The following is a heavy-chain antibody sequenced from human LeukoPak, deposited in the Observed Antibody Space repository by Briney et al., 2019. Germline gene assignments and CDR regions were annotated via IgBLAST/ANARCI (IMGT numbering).Heavy chain of an antibody. J-gene: IGHJ4*02. CDR1: GGSISSSSYY. D-gene: IGHD4-17*01. Sequence: SETLSLTCTVSGGSISSSSYYWGWIRQPPGKGLEWIGSIYYSGSTYYNPSLKSRVTISVDTSKNQFSLKLSSVTAADTAVYYCASQYGDYGFRYYFDYWGQGTLVTVSS. CDR3: ASQYGDYGFRYYFDY. V-gene: IGHV4-39*01. CDR2: IYYSGST.